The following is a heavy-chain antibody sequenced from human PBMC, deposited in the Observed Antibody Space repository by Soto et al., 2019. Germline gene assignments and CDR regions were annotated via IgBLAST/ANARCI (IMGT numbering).Heavy chain of an antibody. CDR1: GGSISRGTYY. CDR2: MYTSGTS. V-gene: IGHV4-31*03. D-gene: IGHD2-15*01. J-gene: IGHJ4*01. Sequence: QVQLQESGPGLLKPSQTLSLTCSVSGGSISRGTYYLSWIRNRPGKGLEWMGYMYTSGTSSYSPSLKSRSVLSVDTSKNHLSLKLTSVTAADTATYFCARRLSGSAALAYWGLGILVTVSS. CDR3: ARRLSGSAALAY.